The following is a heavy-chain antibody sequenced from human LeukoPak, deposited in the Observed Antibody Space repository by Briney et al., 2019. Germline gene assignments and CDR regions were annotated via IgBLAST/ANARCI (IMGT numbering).Heavy chain of an antibody. J-gene: IGHJ4*02. D-gene: IGHD3-3*01. CDR2: IYPGDSDT. Sequence: PGESLEISCKGSGYSFTSYWIGWVRQMPGKGLEWMGIIYPGDSDTRYSPSFQGQVTISADKSISTAYLQWSSLKASDTAMYYCARSYYDFWSGYSPFCYWGQGTLVTVSS. CDR1: GYSFTSYW. V-gene: IGHV5-51*01. CDR3: ARSYYDFWSGYSPFCY.